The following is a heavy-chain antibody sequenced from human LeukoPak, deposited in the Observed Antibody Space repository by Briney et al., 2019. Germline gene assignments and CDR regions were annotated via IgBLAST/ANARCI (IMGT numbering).Heavy chain of an antibody. J-gene: IGHJ4*02. D-gene: IGHD2-21*02. CDR2: ISGDGTNI. CDR3: ARERVTPFMDY. Sequence: PGGSLRLSCAASGFTFSSYSMNWVRQAPGNGLEWISYISGDGTNIYYAHSVWGRFTISRDSAKNSLYLQMNSLMAEDTAVYYCARERVTPFMDYWGQGTLVTVSS. V-gene: IGHV3-48*01. CDR1: GFTFSSYS.